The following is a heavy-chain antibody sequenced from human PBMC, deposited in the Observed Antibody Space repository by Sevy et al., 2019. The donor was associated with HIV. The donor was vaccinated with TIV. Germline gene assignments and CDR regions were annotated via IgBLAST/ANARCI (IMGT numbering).Heavy chain of an antibody. CDR1: GFIFNSYV. CDR2: ISGSGGYT. J-gene: IGHJ3*02. Sequence: GGSLRLSCAASGFIFNSYVMSWVRQAPGKGLEWVSSISGSGGYTYYADSVKGRFTISRDNSNNMLYLQMNSLRAEDTAVYYCAKTLSITIFGVADDAFDIWGQGTMVTVS. CDR3: AKTLSITIFGVADDAFDI. D-gene: IGHD3-3*01. V-gene: IGHV3-23*01.